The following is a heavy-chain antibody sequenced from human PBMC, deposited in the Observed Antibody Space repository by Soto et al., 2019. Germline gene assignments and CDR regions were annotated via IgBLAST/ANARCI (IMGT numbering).Heavy chain of an antibody. J-gene: IGHJ4*02. CDR1: GGSISSGGYY. V-gene: IGHV4-31*03. CDR3: ARATGVPAAAYYFDY. CDR2: IYYSGST. D-gene: IGHD2-2*01. Sequence: PSETLSLTCTVSGGSISSGGYYWSWIRQHPGKGLEWIGYIYYSGSTYYNPSLKSRVTISVDTSKNQFSLKLSSVTAADTAVYYCARATGVPAAAYYFDYWGQGTLVTVSS.